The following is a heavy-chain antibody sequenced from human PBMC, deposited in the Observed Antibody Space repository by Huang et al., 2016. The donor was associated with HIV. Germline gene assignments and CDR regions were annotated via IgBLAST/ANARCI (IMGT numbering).Heavy chain of an antibody. V-gene: IGHV4-34*01. J-gene: IGHJ6*03. CDR1: GGSFSGYY. CDR3: ARGQGGYYYYYMDV. CDR2: INHSAST. Sequence: QVQLQQWGAGLLRPSETLSLTCAVYGGSFSGYYGTWFRQPPGKGLEWIGEINHSASTNYNPSLKSRVTISVDTSRNQCSLTLTSVTAADTAVYYCARGQGGYYYYYMDVWGKGTTVTVSS.